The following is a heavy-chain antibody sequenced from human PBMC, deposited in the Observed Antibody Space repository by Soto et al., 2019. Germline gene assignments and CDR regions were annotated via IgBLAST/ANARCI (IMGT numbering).Heavy chain of an antibody. CDR1: GGSISNVNDC. CDR2: IYSGGRI. Sequence: QVQLQELGPGLVKPSQTLSLTCIVSGGSISNVNDCWSWIGQRPDKGLERIGHIYSGGRINNNPSLPGRVTITVDTSKSQVSLQLSSVSAADTAVYYCARGPSRDKVDYWGQGTLVTVSS. CDR3: ARGPSRDKVDY. J-gene: IGHJ4*02. V-gene: IGHV4-30-4*01.